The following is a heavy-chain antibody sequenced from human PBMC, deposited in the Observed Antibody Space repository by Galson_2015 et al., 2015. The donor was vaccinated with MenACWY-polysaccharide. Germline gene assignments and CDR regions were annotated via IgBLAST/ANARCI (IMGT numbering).Heavy chain of an antibody. CDR1: GGSLSSYS. J-gene: IGHJ4*02. Sequence: SCKASGGSLSSYSIGWVRQAPGHGLEWMGRIIPFATMENYAQRFQGRVTISADTSTNTVYMQLTSLTSDDTAVYFCARVDCSGGHCYFGYWGQGTLVTVSS. V-gene: IGHV1-69*02. CDR3: ARVDCSGGHCYFGY. D-gene: IGHD2-15*01. CDR2: IIPFATME.